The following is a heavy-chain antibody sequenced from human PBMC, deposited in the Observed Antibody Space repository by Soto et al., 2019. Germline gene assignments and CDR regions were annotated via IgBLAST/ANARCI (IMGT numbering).Heavy chain of an antibody. CDR1: GGSISSYY. CDR2: IYYSGST. V-gene: IGHV4-59*12. J-gene: IGHJ4*02. CDR3: ARRIANKWDLLDY. D-gene: IGHD1-26*01. Sequence: SETLSLTCTVSGGSISSYYWSWIRQPPGKGLEWIGYIYYSGSTNYNPSLKSRVTISVDTSKNQFSLKLSSVTAADTAVYYCARRIANKWDLLDYWGQGTLVTVSS.